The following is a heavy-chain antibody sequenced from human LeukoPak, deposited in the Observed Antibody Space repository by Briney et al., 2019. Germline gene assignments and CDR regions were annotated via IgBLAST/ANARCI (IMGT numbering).Heavy chain of an antibody. CDR3: AREVSVPSGGACGGACYWARPFDY. CDR2: IGASGGTT. D-gene: IGHD2-21*02. V-gene: IGHV3-23*01. Sequence: RGSLRLSCSASRFTFSTCAMSWVRRAPGKGLEWVSAIGASGGTTFYADSVKGRFTISRDNSKNTLFLQMNSLRAEDTAVYYCAREVSVPSGGACGGACYWARPFDYWGKGTMVTVSS. J-gene: IGHJ4*02. CDR1: RFTFSTCA.